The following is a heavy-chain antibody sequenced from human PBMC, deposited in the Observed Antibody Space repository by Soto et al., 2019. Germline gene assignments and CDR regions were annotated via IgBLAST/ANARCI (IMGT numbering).Heavy chain of an antibody. V-gene: IGHV4-39*01. Sequence: PSLTMPLPSSVSDGSIKSHGYYWSRNRQPPGKGLEWIGSIYYRGNAYYNPSLQTRVTISLDKSKSQFSLKLNSVTAADSAVYFCARLEGLATISYYFDFWGPGALVTVSS. CDR2: IYYRGNA. D-gene: IGHD3-9*01. CDR1: DGSIKSHGYY. CDR3: ARLEGLATISYYFDF. J-gene: IGHJ4*02.